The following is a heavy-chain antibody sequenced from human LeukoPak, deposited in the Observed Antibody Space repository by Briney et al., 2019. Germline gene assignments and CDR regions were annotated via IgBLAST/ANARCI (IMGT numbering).Heavy chain of an antibody. V-gene: IGHV3-30*03. CDR1: GFTFSSYA. CDR2: IQSNGRNK. J-gene: IGHJ4*02. CDR3: ARESEGGTGTSCPDY. Sequence: GGSLRLSCAASGFTFSSYAMSWVRQAPGKGLEWVAGIQSNGRNKYYVDSVKGRFAISRDNSKSTLYLQVNSLRVEDTALYYCARESEGGTGTSCPDYWGQGTLVTVSS. D-gene: IGHD2-2*01.